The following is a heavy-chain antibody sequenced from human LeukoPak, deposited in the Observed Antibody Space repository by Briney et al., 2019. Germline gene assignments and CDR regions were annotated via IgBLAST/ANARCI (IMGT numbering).Heavy chain of an antibody. CDR1: GGSISNYY. CDR3: ARVGKPYYDFWSGYGNWIDP. CDR2: IYYSGST. J-gene: IGHJ5*02. D-gene: IGHD3-3*01. Sequence: SETLSLTCTVSGGSISNYYWSWIRQPPGKGLEWIGYIYYSGSTNYNPSLKSRVTISVDTSKNQFSLKLSSVTAADTAVYYCARVGKPYYDFWSGYGNWIDPWGQGTLVTVSS. V-gene: IGHV4-59*01.